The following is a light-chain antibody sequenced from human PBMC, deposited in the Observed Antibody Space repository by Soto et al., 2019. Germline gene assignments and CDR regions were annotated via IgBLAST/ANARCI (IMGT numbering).Light chain of an antibody. CDR1: RSNIGTYT. J-gene: IGLJ2*01. Sequence: QSVLTQSPSASGTPGQRVTISCSGSRSNIGTYTVNWYQQLPGTAPTLLPWRNHQRPSGVPDRFSGSKSGTSASLAISGPQSEDGGDYYCAAGEGSLRAVVFGGGTTVTFL. CDR2: RNH. CDR3: AAGEGSLRAVV. V-gene: IGLV1-44*01.